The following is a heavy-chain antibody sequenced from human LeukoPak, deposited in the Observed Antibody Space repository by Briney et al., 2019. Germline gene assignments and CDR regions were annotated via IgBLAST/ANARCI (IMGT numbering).Heavy chain of an antibody. D-gene: IGHD2-2*01. Sequence: SETLSLTCTVSGASISSLYWNWIRQPPGKGLEWIGYISNRGHSRYNPSLNSRVTISIDTSKNQFSLNMSSVTAADTAVYYCARGGGCRSTSCDFDHWGQGTLVTVSS. J-gene: IGHJ4*02. V-gene: IGHV4-59*11. CDR2: ISNRGHS. CDR3: ARGGGCRSTSCDFDH. CDR1: GASISSLY.